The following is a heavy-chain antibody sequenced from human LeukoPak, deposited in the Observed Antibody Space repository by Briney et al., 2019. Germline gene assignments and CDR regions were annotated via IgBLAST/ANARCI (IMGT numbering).Heavy chain of an antibody. D-gene: IGHD1-26*01. V-gene: IGHV3-23*01. CDR3: AKDLERWELLPDAFDI. J-gene: IGHJ3*02. CDR1: GFTFSSYA. Sequence: GGSLRLSCAASGFTFSSYAMSWVRQAPGKGLEWVSAISGSGGSTYYADSVKGRFTISRDNSKNTLYLQMNSLRAEDTAVYYCAKDLERWELLPDAFDIWGQGTMVTVSS. CDR2: ISGSGGST.